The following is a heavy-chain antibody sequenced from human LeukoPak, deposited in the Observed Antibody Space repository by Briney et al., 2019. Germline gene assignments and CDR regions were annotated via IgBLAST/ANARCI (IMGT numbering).Heavy chain of an antibody. Sequence: SETLSLTCSVSDGSINSYYWNWIRRPPGEGLEWIGYIYYNGNTNCSPSLKSRVTMSVDTSKNLFSLEVSSVTAADTAVYYCARGRSNYYGMDVWGQGTTVTVSS. V-gene: IGHV4-59*01. CDR1: DGSINSYY. CDR2: IYYNGNT. J-gene: IGHJ6*02. D-gene: IGHD1-26*01. CDR3: ARGRSNYYGMDV.